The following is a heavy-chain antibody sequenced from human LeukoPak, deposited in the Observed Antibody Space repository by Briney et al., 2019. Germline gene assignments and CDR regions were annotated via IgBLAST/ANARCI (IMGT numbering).Heavy chain of an antibody. CDR2: IKQDGSEK. V-gene: IGHV3-7*01. CDR3: ARVFGAGYSDY. Sequence: GGSLRFSCAASEFTFSSYWMSWVRQAPGKGLEWVASIKQDGSEKYYVDSVKGRVTISRDNAKNSLYLQMNSLRAEDTAVYYCARVFGAGYSDYWGQGTLVTVSS. D-gene: IGHD4/OR15-4a*01. CDR1: EFTFSSYW. J-gene: IGHJ4*02.